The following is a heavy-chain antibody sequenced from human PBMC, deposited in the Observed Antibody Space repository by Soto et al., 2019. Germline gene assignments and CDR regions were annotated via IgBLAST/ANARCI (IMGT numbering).Heavy chain of an antibody. V-gene: IGHV1-2*02. J-gene: IGHJ6*02. D-gene: IGHD2-15*01. CDR1: GYTFSGYY. Sequence: ASVKVSCKASGYTFSGYYMYWVRQAPGQGLDWMGGINPISGVTNYAQKFQGRVTMTRDTSMSTAYMELSSLRSDDTAVYYCARARVGGGYYYDGVDVWGHGTTDTVSS. CDR3: ARARVGGGYYYDGVDV. CDR2: INPISGVT.